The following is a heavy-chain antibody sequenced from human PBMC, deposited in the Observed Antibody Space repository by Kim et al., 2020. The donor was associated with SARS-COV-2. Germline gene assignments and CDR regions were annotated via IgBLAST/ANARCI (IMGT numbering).Heavy chain of an antibody. D-gene: IGHD3-16*01. Sequence: QKFQGRVTITADESTSTAYMELSNLRSEDTAVYYCAGNSPGLYYYYYMDVWGKGTTVTVSS. J-gene: IGHJ6*03. V-gene: IGHV1-69*01. CDR3: AGNSPGLYYYYYMDV.